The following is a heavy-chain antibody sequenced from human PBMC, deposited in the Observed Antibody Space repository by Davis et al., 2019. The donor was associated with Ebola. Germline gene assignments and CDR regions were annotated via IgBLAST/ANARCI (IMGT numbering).Heavy chain of an antibody. Sequence: SETLSLTCAVYGGSFSGYYWSWIRQPPGKGLEWIGEINHSGSTNYNPSLKSRVTISVDTSKNQFSLKLSSVTAADTAVYYCARGDSSSFLKWFDPWGKGSPVTVSP. D-gene: IGHD6-13*01. J-gene: IGHJ5*02. CDR2: INHSGST. CDR3: ARGDSSSFLKWFDP. V-gene: IGHV4-34*01. CDR1: GGSFSGYY.